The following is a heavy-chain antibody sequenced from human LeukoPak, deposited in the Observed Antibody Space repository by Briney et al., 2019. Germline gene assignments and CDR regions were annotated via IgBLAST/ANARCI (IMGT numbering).Heavy chain of an antibody. D-gene: IGHD2-8*01. Sequence: GESLQISCKGSGYSFISYWIVWVRPMPGKGLEWMGIIYPGDSDTRYSPSFQGQVTISADKSISTTYLQWSSLKASDTAMYYCARHARYCSNGVCYVDYWGQGTLVTVSS. CDR2: IYPGDSDT. CDR1: GYSFISYW. CDR3: ARHARYCSNGVCYVDY. J-gene: IGHJ4*02. V-gene: IGHV5-51*01.